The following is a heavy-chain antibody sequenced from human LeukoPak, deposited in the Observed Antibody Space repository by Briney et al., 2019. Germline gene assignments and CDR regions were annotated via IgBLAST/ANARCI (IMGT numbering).Heavy chain of an antibody. V-gene: IGHV3-48*02. J-gene: IGHJ4*02. D-gene: IGHD3-9*01. CDR3: ATDIRYAFDY. CDR2: IRTTAEGAKYA. Sequence: GGSLRLSCATSGFSFTDYPMNWVRQDPGKGLEWISNIRTTAEGAKYAYYADSVKGRVTISRDDGKNTLYLHMNSLRDDDTAVYYSATDIRYAFDYWGQGILVTVSS. CDR1: GFSFTDYP.